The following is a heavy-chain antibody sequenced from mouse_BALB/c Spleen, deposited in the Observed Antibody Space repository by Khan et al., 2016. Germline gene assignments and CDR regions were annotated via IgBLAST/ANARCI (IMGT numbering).Heavy chain of an antibody. D-gene: IGHD1-1*01. CDR2: INTYTGEP. V-gene: IGHV9-3-1*01. J-gene: IGHJ3*01. Sequence: QIQLVQSGPELKKPGETVKMSCKASGYTFTNYGMNWVKQAPGKGLKWMGWINTYTGEPTYADDFKGRVAFSLETSASTAYLQISNLKNEDTATYFCARPDYGSSRGFAYWGQGTLVTVSA. CDR3: ARPDYGSSRGFAY. CDR1: GYTFTNYG.